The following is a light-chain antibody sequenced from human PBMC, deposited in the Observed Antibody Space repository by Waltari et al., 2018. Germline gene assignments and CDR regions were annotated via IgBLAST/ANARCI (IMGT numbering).Light chain of an antibody. V-gene: IGKV1-39*01. CDR3: QQSDSTPPYT. Sequence: DIQMTQSPSSLSASVGDRVTITCRASQSISSHLNWYQQKPGKAPKLLIYAASSLPSGVPSRFSGSGSGTDFTLTISSLQPEDFATYYCQQSDSTPPYTFGQGTKLEIK. CDR2: AAS. CDR1: QSISSH. J-gene: IGKJ2*01.